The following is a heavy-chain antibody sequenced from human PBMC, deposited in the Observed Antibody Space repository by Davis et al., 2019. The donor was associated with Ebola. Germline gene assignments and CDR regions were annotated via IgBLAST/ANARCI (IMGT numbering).Heavy chain of an antibody. J-gene: IGHJ4*02. D-gene: IGHD5-12*01. CDR2: INAGNGNT. CDR3: ARDRGGYSGYDLMDY. V-gene: IGHV1-3*01. CDR1: GYTFTNYA. Sequence: ASVKVSCKASGYTFTNYAMHWVRQAPGERLEWMGWINAGNGNTKYSQNFQGRVTITRDTSATTAYMELSSLTSEDTAVYYFARDRGGYSGYDLMDYWGQGTLVTVSS.